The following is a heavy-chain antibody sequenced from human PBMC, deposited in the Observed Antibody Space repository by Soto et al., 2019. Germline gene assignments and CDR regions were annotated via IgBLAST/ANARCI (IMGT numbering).Heavy chain of an antibody. D-gene: IGHD7-27*01. V-gene: IGHV2-5*01. J-gene: IGHJ6*02. CDR3: ARRPNWGMEGLGA. Sequence: QITLKESGPTLVKPTQTLTLTCTLSGFSLNTGGGGVVWIRQPPRKALEWLALIYWNDDKRYSPSLKSRLTFTNDTSRNQVVLTMTYMDPVDTATYYCARRPNWGMEGLGAWGQGTTVTVSS. CDR2: IYWNDDK. CDR1: GFSLNTGGGG.